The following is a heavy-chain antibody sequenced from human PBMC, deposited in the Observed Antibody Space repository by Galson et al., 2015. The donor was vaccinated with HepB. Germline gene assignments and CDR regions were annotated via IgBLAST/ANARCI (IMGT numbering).Heavy chain of an antibody. CDR2: IYYSGST. CDR1: GGSITSNNW. J-gene: IGHJ5*02. CDR3: ARGRGLLYYLINGYRGWFDP. D-gene: IGHD2-8*01. Sequence: LSLTCAVSGGSITSNNWWSWVRPPPGKGLEWIGEIYYSGSTNDNPSLKSRVTTSIDKSKNQFSLKLSSVTAADTAVYYCARGRGLLYYLINGYRGWFDPWGQGILVTVSS. V-gene: IGHV4-4*02.